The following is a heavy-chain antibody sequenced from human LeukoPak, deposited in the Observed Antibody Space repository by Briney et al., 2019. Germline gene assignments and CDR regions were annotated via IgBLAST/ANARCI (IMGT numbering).Heavy chain of an antibody. Sequence: PGGSLRLSCAASGFTFSSYAMSWVRQAPGKGLEWVSAISGSGGSTYYADSVKGRFTISRDNSKNTLYLHMNSLRAEDTAVYYCAKDHAYYYDSSGYSYFDYWGQGTLVTVSS. CDR2: ISGSGGST. V-gene: IGHV3-23*01. CDR1: GFTFSSYA. CDR3: AKDHAYYYDSSGYSYFDY. J-gene: IGHJ4*02. D-gene: IGHD3-22*01.